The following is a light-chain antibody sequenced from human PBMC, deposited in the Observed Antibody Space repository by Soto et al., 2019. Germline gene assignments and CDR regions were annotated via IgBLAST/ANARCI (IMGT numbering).Light chain of an antibody. CDR3: QQYDNLPL. J-gene: IGKJ4*01. CDR1: QDISNY. CDR2: DES. Sequence: DIQMNPSPSSLSASVGDRVTITCQASQDISNYLNWYQQKPGKAPKLLIYDESNLETGVQSMFRGCGSGTDFTIAISSLQPEAIATDYCQQYDNLPLFGGGTKVVLK. V-gene: IGKV1-33*01.